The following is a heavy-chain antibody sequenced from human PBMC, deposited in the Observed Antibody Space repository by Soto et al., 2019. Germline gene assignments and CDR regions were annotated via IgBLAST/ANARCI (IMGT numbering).Heavy chain of an antibody. Sequence: SVKLSCKASGGTFSSYAISWVRQAPRQGLEWMGGIIPIFGTANYAQKFQGRVTITADESTSTAYMELSSLRSEDTAVYYCARDYSGSYYGEYAFDIWGQGTMVTVS. CDR1: GGTFSSYA. V-gene: IGHV1-69*13. CDR2: IIPIFGTA. D-gene: IGHD1-26*01. CDR3: ARDYSGSYYGEYAFDI. J-gene: IGHJ3*02.